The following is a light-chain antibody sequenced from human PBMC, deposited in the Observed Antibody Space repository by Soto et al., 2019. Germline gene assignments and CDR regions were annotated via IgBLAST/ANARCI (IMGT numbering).Light chain of an antibody. CDR3: RQYYNRPPWT. Sequence: EIVMTQSPATLSVSPGESASLSCTASQSLSINLAWYQQKPGQAPRLLIYRAATRAAGVPARCSGSGSGTEFTLTISSRLSYEFSVDYCRQYYNRPPWTFGPGTKVDIK. CDR2: RAA. CDR1: QSLSIN. V-gene: IGKV3-15*01. J-gene: IGKJ1*01.